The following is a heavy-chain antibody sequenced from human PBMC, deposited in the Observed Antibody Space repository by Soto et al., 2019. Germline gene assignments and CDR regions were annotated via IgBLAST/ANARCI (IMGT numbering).Heavy chain of an antibody. CDR3: ARGGTGFWSGYPLDSYDYYGMVV. J-gene: IGHJ6*01. CDR2: ISAYNGNT. CDR1: GYTFTSYG. Sequence: QVQLVQSGAEVKKPGASVKVSCKASGYTFTSYGTSWVRQAPGQGLEWMGWISAYNGNTNYAQKLQGRVTMTTDTSKRTAYMELRSLRSDDTAVYYCARGGTGFWSGYPLDSYDYYGMVVWGQGPTVTFSS. D-gene: IGHD3-3*01. V-gene: IGHV1-18*01.